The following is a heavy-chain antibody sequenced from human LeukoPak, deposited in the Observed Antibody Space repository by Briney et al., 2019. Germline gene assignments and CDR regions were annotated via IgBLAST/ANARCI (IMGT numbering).Heavy chain of an antibody. CDR1: RFTFSSYG. CDR2: IKQDGSQK. Sequence: GGSLRLSCAASRFTFSSYGMHWVRQAPGKGLEWVAIIKQDGSQKYYVDSVKGRFTISRDNAKNSLYLQMNSLRAEDTAVYYCARDQSDGYGQLYWGQGTLVTVSS. V-gene: IGHV3-7*01. J-gene: IGHJ4*02. D-gene: IGHD5-24*01. CDR3: ARDQSDGYGQLY.